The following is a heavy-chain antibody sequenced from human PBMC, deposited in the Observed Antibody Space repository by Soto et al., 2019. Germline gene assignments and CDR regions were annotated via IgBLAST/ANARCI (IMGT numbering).Heavy chain of an antibody. Sequence: GGSLRLSCAASGFTFSSYGMHWVRQAPGKGLEWVAVIWYDGSNKYYADSVKGRFTISRDNSKNTLYLQMNSLRAEDTAVYYCARGGGYALDYYGMDVWGQGTTVTVSS. D-gene: IGHD5-12*01. CDR3: ARGGGYALDYYGMDV. J-gene: IGHJ6*02. V-gene: IGHV3-33*01. CDR2: IWYDGSNK. CDR1: GFTFSSYG.